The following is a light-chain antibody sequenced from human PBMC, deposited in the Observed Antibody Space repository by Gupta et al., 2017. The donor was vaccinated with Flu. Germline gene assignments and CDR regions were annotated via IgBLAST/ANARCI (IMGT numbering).Light chain of an antibody. CDR2: AAS. Sequence: PSSLSASVGDRVTITCRASQNIRNYLNWYQQKPGKAPKLLISAASSLHSGVPSRFSGGGSGTDFTLTIGRLQPEDFATYYCQQSGSTPYIFGQGTKLEIK. V-gene: IGKV1-39*01. CDR3: QQSGSTPYI. J-gene: IGKJ2*01. CDR1: QNIRNY.